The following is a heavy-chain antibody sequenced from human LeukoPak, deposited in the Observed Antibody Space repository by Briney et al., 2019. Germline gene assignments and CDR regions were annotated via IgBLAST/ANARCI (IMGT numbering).Heavy chain of an antibody. Sequence: GGSLRLSCAASGFTFSDYYMSWIRQAPGKGLEWVSVIYSGGSTYYADSVKGRFTISRDNSKNTLYLQMNSLRAEDTAVYYCARPRDGYNYLDYWGQGTLVTVSS. CDR1: GFTFSDYY. CDR2: IYSGGST. CDR3: ARPRDGYNYLDY. V-gene: IGHV3-66*04. D-gene: IGHD5-24*01. J-gene: IGHJ4*02.